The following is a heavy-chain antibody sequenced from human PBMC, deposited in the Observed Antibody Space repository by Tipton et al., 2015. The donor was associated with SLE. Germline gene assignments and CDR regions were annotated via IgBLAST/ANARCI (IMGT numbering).Heavy chain of an antibody. CDR2: IYYSGST. V-gene: IGHV4-30-2*01. CDR1: GGSISNGDYS. J-gene: IGHJ1*01. D-gene: IGHD6-19*01. Sequence: TLSLTCAVSGGSISNGDYSWSWIRQPPGKGLEWIGYIYYSGSTNYNPSLKSRVTLSVDTSKNQFSLKLSSVTAADTAVYYCARFIAVAGIAEYFQHWGQGTLVTVSS. CDR3: ARFIAVAGIAEYFQH.